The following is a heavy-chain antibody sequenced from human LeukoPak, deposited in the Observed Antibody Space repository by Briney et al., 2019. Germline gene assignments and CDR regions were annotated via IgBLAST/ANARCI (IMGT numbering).Heavy chain of an antibody. CDR1: GYTFTSYD. CDR3: ARWVYYYDSSGYPGGNNWSDP. J-gene: IGHJ5*02. V-gene: IGHV1-8*01. CDR2: MNPNSGNT. D-gene: IGHD3-22*01. Sequence: RASVKVSCKASGYTFTSYDINWVRQATGQGLEWMGWMNPNSGNTGYAQKFQGRVTMTRNTSISTAYMELSSLRSEDTAVYYCARWVYYYDSSGYPGGNNWSDPWGQGTLVTVSS.